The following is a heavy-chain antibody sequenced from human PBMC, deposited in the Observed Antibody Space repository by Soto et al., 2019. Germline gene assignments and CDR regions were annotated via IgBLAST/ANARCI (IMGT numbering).Heavy chain of an antibody. CDR2: INHSGST. CDR3: ARGQAAAGQGSVWFDP. Sequence: SETLSLTCTVSGGSISSSSYYWSWIRQPPGKGLEWIGEINHSGSTNYNPSLKSRVTISVDTSKNQFSLKLSSVTAADTAVYYCARGQAAAGQGSVWFDPWGQGTLVTVSS. CDR1: GGSISSSSYY. V-gene: IGHV4-39*07. J-gene: IGHJ5*02. D-gene: IGHD6-13*01.